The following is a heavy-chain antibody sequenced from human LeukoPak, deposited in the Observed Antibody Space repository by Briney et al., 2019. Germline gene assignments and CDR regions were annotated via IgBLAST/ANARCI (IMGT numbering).Heavy chain of an antibody. CDR3: ARHSSSTSCYFLP. CDR2: TYYSGST. D-gene: IGHD2-2*01. J-gene: IGHJ5*02. CDR1: GGSISSSNYY. Sequence: SETLSLTCTVSGGSISSSNYYWGWIRQPPGKGLEWIGSTYYSGSTYYNPSLKSRVTISVDTSKNQFSLKLSSVTAADTAVYYCARHSSSTSCYFLPWGQGTLVTVSS. V-gene: IGHV4-39*01.